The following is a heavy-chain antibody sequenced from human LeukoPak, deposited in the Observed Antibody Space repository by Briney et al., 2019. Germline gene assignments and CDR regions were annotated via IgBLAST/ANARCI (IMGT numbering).Heavy chain of an antibody. D-gene: IGHD3-10*02. CDR3: ARDSMFGETPWAFDI. V-gene: IGHV4-59*01. CDR1: GGSISNYY. J-gene: IGHJ3*02. CDR2: MYYSGNT. Sequence: SGPTLVKPSGTLSLTCIVSGGSISNYYWSWIRQPPGKGLEWIGHMYYSGNTNSNPSLKSRVTISVDTSKNQFSLKLSSVTAADTAVYYCARDSMFGETPWAFDIWGQGTMVTVSS.